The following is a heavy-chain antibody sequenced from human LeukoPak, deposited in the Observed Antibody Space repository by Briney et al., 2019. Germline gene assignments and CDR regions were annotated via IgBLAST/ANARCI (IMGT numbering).Heavy chain of an antibody. J-gene: IGHJ4*02. D-gene: IGHD3-10*01. Sequence: GGSLRLFCAASGFTFSDYYMSWIRQAPGKGLEWVSYISSSGSTIYYADSVKGRFTISRDNAKNSLYLQMNSLRAEDTAVCYCARDRLLGSGSPPGYWGQGTLVTVSS. CDR1: GFTFSDYY. V-gene: IGHV3-11*01. CDR2: ISSSGSTI. CDR3: ARDRLLGSGSPPGY.